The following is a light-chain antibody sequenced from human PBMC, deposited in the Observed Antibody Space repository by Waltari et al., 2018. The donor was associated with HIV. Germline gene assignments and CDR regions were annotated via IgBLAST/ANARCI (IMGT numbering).Light chain of an antibody. CDR3: QSYDRNSQV. V-gene: IGLV6-57*01. J-gene: IGLJ3*02. Sequence: NFMLAQPHSVSESPGKTITISCTRTSGSIASNYVQWYQRRPGSPPATVIYEDNRRPSGVPDLFSGSIDSSSNSASLTISGLKTEDEADYYCQSYDRNSQVFGGGTKLTVL. CDR2: EDN. CDR1: SGSIASNY.